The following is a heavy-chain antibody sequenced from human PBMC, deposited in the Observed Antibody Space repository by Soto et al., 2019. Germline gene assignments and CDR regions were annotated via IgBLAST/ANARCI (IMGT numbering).Heavy chain of an antibody. V-gene: IGHV3-9*01. D-gene: IGHD4-4*01. Sequence: GGSLRLSCAASGFTFDDYAMHWVRQAPGKGLEWVSGISWNSGSIGYADSVKGRFTISRDNAKNSLYLQMNSLRAEDTALYYCAKDLNSHYSNYYYYGMDVWGQGTTVTVSS. CDR2: ISWNSGSI. CDR3: AKDLNSHYSNYYYYGMDV. J-gene: IGHJ6*02. CDR1: GFTFDDYA.